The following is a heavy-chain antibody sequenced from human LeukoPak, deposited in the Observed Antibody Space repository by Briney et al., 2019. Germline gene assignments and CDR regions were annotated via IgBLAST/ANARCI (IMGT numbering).Heavy chain of an antibody. Sequence: SETLSLTCTVSGGSISSSSYYWGWIRQPPGKRLEWIGSIYYSGSTYYNPSLKSRVTISVDTSKNQFSLKLSSVTAADTAVYYCARRRRYYYDSSGYLFDYWGQGTLVTVSS. J-gene: IGHJ4*02. CDR3: ARRRRYYYDSSGYLFDY. D-gene: IGHD3-22*01. V-gene: IGHV4-39*01. CDR2: IYYSGST. CDR1: GGSISSSSYY.